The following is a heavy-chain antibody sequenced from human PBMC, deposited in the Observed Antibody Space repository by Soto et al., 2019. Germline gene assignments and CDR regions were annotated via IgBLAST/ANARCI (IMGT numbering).Heavy chain of an antibody. V-gene: IGHV1-8*01. D-gene: IGHD3-10*01. CDR3: AREKYNYYGAGSYYNRRYYYYGMDV. CDR2: MNPNSGTT. Sequence: QVQLVQSGAEVKKPGASVKVSCKASGYTFTSYDINWVRQATGQGLEWMGWMNPNSGTTGYAQKFQGRVTMTRNTSISTAYMELSSLRSEDTAVYYCAREKYNYYGAGSYYNRRYYYYGMDVWGQGTTVTVSS. J-gene: IGHJ6*02. CDR1: GYTFTSYD.